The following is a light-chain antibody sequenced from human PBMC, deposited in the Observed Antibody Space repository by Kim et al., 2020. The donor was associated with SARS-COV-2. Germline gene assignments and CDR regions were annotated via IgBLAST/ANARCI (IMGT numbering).Light chain of an antibody. CDR2: DAS. V-gene: IGKV3-11*01. Sequence: NVLTQSPATLSLSPGDRASLSCRASLSSDIAWYQQKPGQAPRLLIYDASNRATGIPARFSGSGSGTDFTLTISSLEPEDFAVYYCQQRSDWPYTFGQGTKLEI. J-gene: IGKJ2*01. CDR3: QQRSDWPYT. CDR1: LSSD.